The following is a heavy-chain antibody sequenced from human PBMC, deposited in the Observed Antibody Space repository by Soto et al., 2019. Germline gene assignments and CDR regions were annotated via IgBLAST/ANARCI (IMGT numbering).Heavy chain of an antibody. CDR2: VYNSGST. J-gene: IGHJ4*02. CDR3: TGDYGSGSYRFDY. V-gene: IGHV4-59*01. Sequence: SETLSLTCTVSGDSFSSYSWSWIRQPPGKGLEWIGYVYNSGSTTYNPSLKSRLTMSVDTSRNQISLKLSSVTAADTAIYYCTGDYGSGSYRFDYWGRGTLVTVS. CDR1: GDSFSSYS. D-gene: IGHD3-10*01.